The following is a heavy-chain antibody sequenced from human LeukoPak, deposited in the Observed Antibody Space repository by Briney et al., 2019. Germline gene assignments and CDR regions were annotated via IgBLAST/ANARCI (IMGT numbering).Heavy chain of an antibody. V-gene: IGHV3-30-3*01. Sequence: GGSLRLSRAASGFTFSSYAMHWVRQAPGKGLEWVAVISYDGSNKYYADSVKGRFTISRDNSKNTLYLQMNSLRAEDTAVYYCASYVGGVIVTGFDYWGQGTLVTVSS. D-gene: IGHD3-16*02. CDR2: ISYDGSNK. CDR1: GFTFSSYA. CDR3: ASYVGGVIVTGFDY. J-gene: IGHJ4*02.